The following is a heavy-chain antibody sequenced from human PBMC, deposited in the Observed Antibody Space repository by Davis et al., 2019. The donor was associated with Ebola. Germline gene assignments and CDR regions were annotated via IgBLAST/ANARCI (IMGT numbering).Heavy chain of an antibody. CDR3: ARDRGSSGYYLGPPDY. CDR2: IYYSGST. J-gene: IGHJ4*02. D-gene: IGHD3-22*01. CDR1: GGSISPYY. V-gene: IGHV4-59*12. Sequence: MPGGSLRLSCTVSGGSISPYYWSWIRQPPGKGLEWIGYIYYSGSTNYNPSLKSRVSTSVDTSKNQFSLKLTSVTAADTAVYYCARDRGSSGYYLGPPDYWGQGTLVTVSS.